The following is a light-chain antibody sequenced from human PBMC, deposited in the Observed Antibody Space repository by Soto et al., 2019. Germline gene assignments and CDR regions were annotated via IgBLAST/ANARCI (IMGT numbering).Light chain of an antibody. CDR1: QGIRSS. CDR2: DAS. J-gene: IGKJ4*01. Sequence: IQLTQSPSLLSASLGDRVTLTCRASQGIRSSLAWYQQRPGRAPKLLIYDASSLESGVPSRFSGSGSGTDFTLTIDGLQPEDFATYYCQQSYTTPLTFGRGTKVDIK. V-gene: IGKV1-13*02. CDR3: QQSYTTPLT.